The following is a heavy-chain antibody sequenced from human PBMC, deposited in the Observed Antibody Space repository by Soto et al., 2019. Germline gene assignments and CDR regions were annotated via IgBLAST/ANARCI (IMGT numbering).Heavy chain of an antibody. CDR2: ISSDGSNY. Sequence: QVQLVESGGGVVQPGRSQRLSCAASGFTFSACAMHWVRQSPGKGLEWVAVISSDGSNYYYEDSVKGRFTISRDNSKNTLYLQMDSLRAEDTAVYYCAKEVGPAMTAITNWHFDLWGRGTLVTVSS. J-gene: IGHJ2*01. CDR3: AKEVGPAMTAITNWHFDL. V-gene: IGHV3-30*18. CDR1: GFTFSACA. D-gene: IGHD2-21*02.